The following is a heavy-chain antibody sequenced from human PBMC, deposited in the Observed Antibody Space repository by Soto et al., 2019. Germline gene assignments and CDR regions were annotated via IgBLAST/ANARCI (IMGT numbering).Heavy chain of an antibody. CDR3: VRDTPPTDY. J-gene: IGHJ4*02. CDR1: GYTFTSYH. Sequence: QVQLVQSGAEVKKPGASVKVSCKTSGYTFTSYHISWVRQAPGQGLEWMGWISAYNTNTNYAQKSQGRVTMTTDTLTSTAYMELRSLRSDDTAVYHCVRDTPPTDYWGQGTLVTVSS. CDR2: ISAYNTNT. V-gene: IGHV1-18*01.